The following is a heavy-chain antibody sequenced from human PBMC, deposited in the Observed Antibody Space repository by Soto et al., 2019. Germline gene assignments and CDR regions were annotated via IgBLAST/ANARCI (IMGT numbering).Heavy chain of an antibody. V-gene: IGHV4-34*01. CDR3: ARARWVSSSWYFGGDRLFDP. CDR2: INHSGST. Sequence: QVQLQQWGAGLLKPSETLSLTCAVYGGSFSGYYWSWIRQPPGKGLEWIGEINHSGSTNYNPSLKSRVTISVDTSKNQFSLKLSSVTAADTAVYYCARARWVSSSWYFGGDRLFDPWGQGTLVTVSS. D-gene: IGHD6-13*01. CDR1: GGSFSGYY. J-gene: IGHJ5*02.